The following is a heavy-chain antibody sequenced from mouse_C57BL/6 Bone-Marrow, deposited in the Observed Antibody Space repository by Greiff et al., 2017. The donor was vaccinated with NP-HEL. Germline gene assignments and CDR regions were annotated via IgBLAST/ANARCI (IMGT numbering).Heavy chain of an antibody. CDR3: ARGRYGNFPWFAY. Sequence: EVNVVESGGGLVKPGGSLKLSCAASGFTFSDYGMHWVRQAPEKGLEWVAYISSGSSTIYYADTVKGRFTISRDNAKNTLFLQMTSLRSEDTAMYYCARGRYGNFPWFAYWGQGTLVTVSA. V-gene: IGHV5-17*01. CDR2: ISSGSSTI. J-gene: IGHJ3*01. CDR1: GFTFSDYG. D-gene: IGHD2-14*01.